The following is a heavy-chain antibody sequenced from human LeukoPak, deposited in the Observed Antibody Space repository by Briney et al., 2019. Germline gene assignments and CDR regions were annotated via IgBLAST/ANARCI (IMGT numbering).Heavy chain of an antibody. V-gene: IGHV4-59*06. Sequence: SETLSLTCTVSGGSISSYYWSWTRQHPGKGLEWIGYIYYSGSTYYNPSLKSRVTISVDTSKNQFSLKLSSVTAADTAVYYCAGVIPSYYYDSSGTADYWGQGTLVTVSS. D-gene: IGHD3-22*01. CDR2: IYYSGST. J-gene: IGHJ4*02. CDR1: GGSISSYY. CDR3: AGVIPSYYYDSSGTADY.